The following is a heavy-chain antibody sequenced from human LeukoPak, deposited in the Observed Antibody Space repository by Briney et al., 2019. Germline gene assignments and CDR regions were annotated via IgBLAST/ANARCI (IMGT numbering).Heavy chain of an antibody. CDR1: GYTFTNYG. D-gene: IGHD1-26*01. V-gene: IGHV1-18*01. J-gene: IGHJ3*02. CDR2: ISTYNGDT. CDR3: ARGEDSQSDAFDI. Sequence: GASVKVSCKASGYTFTNYGISWVRQAPGQGLEWMGWISTYNGDTNYAQNLQGRVTMTTDTSTSTAYMELRSLRSDDTAVYYCARGEDSQSDAFDIWGQGTMVTVSS.